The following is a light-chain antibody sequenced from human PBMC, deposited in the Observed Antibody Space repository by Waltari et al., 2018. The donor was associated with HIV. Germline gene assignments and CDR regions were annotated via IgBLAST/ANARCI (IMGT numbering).Light chain of an antibody. Sequence: QSALTQPPSASGPPGPAVTTSCTGPSVAVGGSTSVLWYQQHPGKAPNLRIFDVSKRPSGVPDRVSGSKSGNTASLTVSGLQAEDEADYYCGPYSGSKNFAVFGGGTKLTVL. V-gene: IGLV2-8*01. CDR3: GPYSGSKNFAV. J-gene: IGLJ3*02. CDR1: SVAVGGSTS. CDR2: DVS.